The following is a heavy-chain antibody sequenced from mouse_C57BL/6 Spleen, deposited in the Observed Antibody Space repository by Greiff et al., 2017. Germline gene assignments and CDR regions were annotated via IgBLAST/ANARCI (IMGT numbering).Heavy chain of an antibody. CDR1: GYTFTSYG. D-gene: IGHD3-2*02. CDR3: ARSTSGSAWFAY. CDR2: IYPRSGNT. Sequence: QVQLKESGAELARAGVVVPLSCQASGYTFTSYGISWVKQRTGQGLEWIGEIYPRSGNTYYNEKFKGKATLTADKSSSTAYMELRSLTSEDSAVYFCARSTSGSAWFAYWGQGTLVTVSA. V-gene: IGHV1-81*01. J-gene: IGHJ3*01.